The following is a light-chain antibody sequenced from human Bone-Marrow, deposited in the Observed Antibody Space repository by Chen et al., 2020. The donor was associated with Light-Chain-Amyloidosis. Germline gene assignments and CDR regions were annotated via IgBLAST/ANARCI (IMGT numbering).Light chain of an antibody. Sequence: DIQMPQSPSTRSASVGDRVTITCRASQSISSWLAWYQQKPGKAPKLLIYKASSLESGVPSRFSGSGSGTEFTLTISSLQPDDFATYYCQQYNSYSGTFGQGTKLEIK. V-gene: IGKV1-5*03. CDR3: QQYNSYSGT. CDR1: QSISSW. CDR2: KAS. J-gene: IGKJ2*01.